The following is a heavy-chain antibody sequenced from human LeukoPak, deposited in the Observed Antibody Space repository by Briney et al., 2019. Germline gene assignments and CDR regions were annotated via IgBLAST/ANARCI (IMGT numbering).Heavy chain of an antibody. CDR3: ATRGYCSGGSCYGVDYYYYYGMDV. J-gene: IGHJ6*02. CDR2: FDPEDGET. V-gene: IGHV1-24*01. Sequence: GASVKVSFKVSGYTLTELSMHWVRQAPGKGLEWMGGFDPEDGETIYAQKFQGRVTMTEDTSTDTAYMELSSLRSEDTAVYYCATRGYCSGGSCYGVDYYYYYGMDVWGQGTTVTVSS. CDR1: GYTLTELS. D-gene: IGHD2-15*01.